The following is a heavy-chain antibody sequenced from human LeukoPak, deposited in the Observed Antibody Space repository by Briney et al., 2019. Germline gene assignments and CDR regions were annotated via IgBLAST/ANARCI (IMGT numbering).Heavy chain of an antibody. CDR1: GGSFSGYY. J-gene: IGHJ4*02. CDR2: ISHSGST. V-gene: IGHV4-34*01. D-gene: IGHD1-1*01. CDR3: ARGTGTTMGIDY. Sequence: SETLSLTCAVYGGSFSGYYWSWIRQPPGKGLEWIGEISHSGSTNYNPSLKSRVTISVDTSKNQFSLKLSSVTAADTAVYYCARGTGTTMGIDYWGQGTLVTVSS.